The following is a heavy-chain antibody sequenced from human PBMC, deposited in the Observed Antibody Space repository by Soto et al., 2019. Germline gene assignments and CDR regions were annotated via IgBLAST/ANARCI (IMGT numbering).Heavy chain of an antibody. V-gene: IGHV4-34*01. J-gene: IGHJ5*02. CDR2: ITAAGTT. Sequence: SETLSLTCGVSGGSFSGYYWSWLRQPPGKGLEWIGEITAAGTTDSNPSLKSRVTVSVDTSKNQFSLTMTSVTAADTALYYCARGRSYYGAGSLNWFDPWGQGTQVTVSS. CDR3: ARGRSYYGAGSLNWFDP. CDR1: GGSFSGYY. D-gene: IGHD3-10*01.